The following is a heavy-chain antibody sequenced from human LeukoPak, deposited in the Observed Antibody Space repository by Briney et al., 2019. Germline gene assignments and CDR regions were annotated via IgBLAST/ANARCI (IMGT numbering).Heavy chain of an antibody. CDR2: ISSSCSYI. J-gene: IGHJ6*02. Sequence: GSLRLSCAASGFTFSSYSMNWVRQAPGKGLEWVSSISSSCSYIYYADSVKGRFTISRDNAKNSLYLQMNSLRAEDTAVYYCARGLKYQLYYYYGMDVWGQGTTVTVSS. CDR1: GFTFSSYS. V-gene: IGHV3-21*01. CDR3: ARGLKYQLYYYYGMDV. D-gene: IGHD2-2*01.